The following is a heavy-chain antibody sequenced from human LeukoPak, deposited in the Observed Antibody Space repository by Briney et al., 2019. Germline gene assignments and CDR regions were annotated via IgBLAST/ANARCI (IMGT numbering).Heavy chain of an antibody. D-gene: IGHD3-10*01. CDR2: ISGSGGST. Sequence: SGGSLRLSCAASGFTFSSYAMSWVRQAPGKGLEWVSAISGSGGSTYYADSVKGRFTISRDNSKNTLYLQMNSLRAEDTAVYYCAKDIGVYGAGKAYSFDSWGQGILVTVSS. J-gene: IGHJ5*01. V-gene: IGHV3-23*01. CDR1: GFTFSSYA. CDR3: AKDIGVYGAGKAYSFDS.